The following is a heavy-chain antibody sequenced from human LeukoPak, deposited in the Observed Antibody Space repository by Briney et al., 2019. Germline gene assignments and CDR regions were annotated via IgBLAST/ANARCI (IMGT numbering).Heavy chain of an antibody. J-gene: IGHJ4*02. CDR2: ISGSGGST. CDR3: AKGPYYDFWSGYYYY. V-gene: IGHV3-23*01. Sequence: PGGSLRLSCAASGFTFSSYAMSWVRQAPGKGLEWVSVISGSGGSTYYADSVKGRFTISRDNSKNTLYLQMNSLRAEDTAVYYCAKGPYYDFWSGYYYYWGQGTLVTVSS. D-gene: IGHD3-3*01. CDR1: GFTFSSYA.